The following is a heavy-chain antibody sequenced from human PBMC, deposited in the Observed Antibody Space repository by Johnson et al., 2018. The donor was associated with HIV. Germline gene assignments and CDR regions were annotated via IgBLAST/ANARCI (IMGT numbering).Heavy chain of an antibody. CDR2: ISGTGDIP. CDR1: GFAFSNSA. Sequence: MQLVESGGDLVQPGGSLRLSCAASGFAFSNSAMNWVRQAPGKGLEWVPLISGTGDIPYSADSVTGRFTISRDNSRKIVYLQMNSLRVNDTAVYYCAKTDPTVTQEPFDIWGQGTMVTVSS. CDR3: AKTDPTVTQEPFDI. V-gene: IGHV3-23*04. D-gene: IGHD4-17*01. J-gene: IGHJ3*02.